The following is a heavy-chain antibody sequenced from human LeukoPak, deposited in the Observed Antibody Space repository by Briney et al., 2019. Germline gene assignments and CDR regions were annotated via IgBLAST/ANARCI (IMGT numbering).Heavy chain of an antibody. J-gene: IGHJ4*02. V-gene: IGHV4-59*01. CDR2: IYYSGST. CDR1: GASISSYY. CDR3: ARTRGYSSSSRSLYFDY. Sequence: SETLSLTCTVSGASISSYYWSWIRQPPGKGLEWIGDIYYSGSTNYNPSLKSRVTISVDTSKNQFSLKLSSVTAADTAVYYCARTRGYSSSSRSLYFDYWGQGTLVTVSS. D-gene: IGHD6-13*01.